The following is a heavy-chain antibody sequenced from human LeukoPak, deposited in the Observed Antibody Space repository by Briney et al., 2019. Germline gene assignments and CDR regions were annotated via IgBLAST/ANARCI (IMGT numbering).Heavy chain of an antibody. Sequence: PGGSLRLSCAASGFTFSDYYMSWIRQAPGKGLEWVAYISSSGNTRYYADSVKGRFTISRDNAENSLYLQMDSLRTEDTAVYYCARDPSSSSWSPFDYWGQGTLVTVSS. J-gene: IGHJ4*02. CDR2: ISSSGNTR. V-gene: IGHV3-11*04. CDR3: ARDPSSSSWSPFDY. CDR1: GFTFSDYY. D-gene: IGHD6-13*01.